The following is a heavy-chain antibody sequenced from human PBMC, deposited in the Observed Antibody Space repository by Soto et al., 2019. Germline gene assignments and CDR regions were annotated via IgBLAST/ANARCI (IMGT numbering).Heavy chain of an antibody. CDR3: AKLGTMGVFDN. Sequence: GGSLRLSCAASGFTFSSYAMSWVRQAPGGGLEWLAGITFRGDNTYYADSVKGRFTLSRDNSRNRLDLQMNSLKVEDTALYYCAKLGTMGVFDNWGQGTLVTVSS. V-gene: IGHV3-23*01. D-gene: IGHD1-1*01. CDR2: ITFRGDNT. CDR1: GFTFSSYA. J-gene: IGHJ4*02.